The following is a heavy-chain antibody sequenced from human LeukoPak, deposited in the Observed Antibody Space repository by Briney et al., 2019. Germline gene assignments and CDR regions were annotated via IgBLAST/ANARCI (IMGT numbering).Heavy chain of an antibody. CDR3: ASIRVALPL. J-gene: IGHJ4*02. CDR1: GYTFTVYY. D-gene: IGHD3-3*01. Sequence: ASVTVSFRASGYTFTVYYMHWVRQAPGQGLGWMGWINPNSGGTNYTQKFQGSVTMTSDTSISTAYMELSRLRSDDTAVYYCASIRVALPLWGQGTLVTVSS. V-gene: IGHV1-2*02. CDR2: INPNSGGT.